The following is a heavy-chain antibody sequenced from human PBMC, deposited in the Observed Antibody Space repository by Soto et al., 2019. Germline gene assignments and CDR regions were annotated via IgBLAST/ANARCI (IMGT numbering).Heavy chain of an antibody. J-gene: IGHJ3*02. CDR1: GGSFSGYY. D-gene: IGHD6-19*01. CDR2: INHSGST. V-gene: IGHV4-34*01. CDR3: ARGGWLGAFDI. Sequence: SETLSLTCAVYGGSFSGYYWSWIRQPPGKGLEWIGEINHSGSTNYNPSLKSRVTISVDTSKNQFSLKLSSVAAADTAVYYCARGGWLGAFDIWGQGTMVTV.